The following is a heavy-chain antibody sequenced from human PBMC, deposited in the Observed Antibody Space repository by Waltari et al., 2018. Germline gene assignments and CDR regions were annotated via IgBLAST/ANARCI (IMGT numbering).Heavy chain of an antibody. J-gene: IGHJ4*02. V-gene: IGHV4-34*01. D-gene: IGHD6-19*01. CDR2: INHSGST. Sequence: QVQLQQWGAGLLKPSETLSLTCAVYGGSFSGYYWSWIRQPPGKGLEWIGEINHSGSTNYNPSLKSRVTRSVDTSKNQFSLKLSSVTAADTAVYYCARAGKDQWLVRNHRYYFDYWGQGTLVTVSS. CDR1: GGSFSGYY. CDR3: ARAGKDQWLVRNHRYYFDY.